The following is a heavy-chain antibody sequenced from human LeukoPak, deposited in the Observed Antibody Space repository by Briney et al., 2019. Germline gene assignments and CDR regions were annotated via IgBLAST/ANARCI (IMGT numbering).Heavy chain of an antibody. Sequence: PGGSLRLSCAASGFTFSNYAMSWVRQAPGKGLEWVSALNSGGSNTYYADSVRGRFTISRDNSKNTLYLQMNSLRVEDTAIYYCAKXXXQLGGREGYWGQGTLVTVS. CDR1: GFTFSNYA. CDR3: AKXXXQLGGREGY. J-gene: IGHJ4*02. D-gene: IGHD7-27*01. CDR2: LNSGGSNT. V-gene: IGHV3-23*01.